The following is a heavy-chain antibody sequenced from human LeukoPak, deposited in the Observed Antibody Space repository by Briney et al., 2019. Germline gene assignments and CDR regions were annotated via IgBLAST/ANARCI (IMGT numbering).Heavy chain of an antibody. CDR1: GGSISSYY. CDR2: IYYTGST. CDR3: AREGDLRAYDY. V-gene: IGHV4-59*01. D-gene: IGHD3-16*01. Sequence: PSETLSLTCTVSGGSISSYYWSWIRQSPGKGLEWIGYIYYTGSTNYSPSLKRRVTISVDTSKNQFSLKLSSVTAADTAVYYCAREGDLRAYDYWGQGTLVTVSP. J-gene: IGHJ4*02.